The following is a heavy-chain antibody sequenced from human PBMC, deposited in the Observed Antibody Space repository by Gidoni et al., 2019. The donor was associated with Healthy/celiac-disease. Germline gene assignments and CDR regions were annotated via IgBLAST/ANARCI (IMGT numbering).Heavy chain of an antibody. J-gene: IGHJ3*02. D-gene: IGHD6-13*01. Sequence: TSGSTNYNPSLKSRVTISVDTSKNQFSLKLSSVTAADTAVYYCARELYSSSWYDAFDIWGQGTMVTVSS. CDR2: TSGST. CDR3: ARELYSSSWYDAFDI. V-gene: IGHV4-61*02.